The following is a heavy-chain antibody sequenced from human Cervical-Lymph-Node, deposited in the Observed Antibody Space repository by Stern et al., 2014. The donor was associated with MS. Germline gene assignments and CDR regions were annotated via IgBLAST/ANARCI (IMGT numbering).Heavy chain of an antibody. V-gene: IGHV5-51*01. D-gene: IGHD3-3*01. CDR3: ARGSGRDFFDY. CDR2: IYPGASEA. J-gene: IGHJ4*02. Sequence: VQLVQSGAEVKKPGEFLKISCKGSGYSFTNYWIGWVRQMPGKGLEWMGIIYPGASEARYSPSFKGQVPISADKSISTAYLQWSSLKASDTAMYYCARGSGRDFFDYWGQGTLVTVSS. CDR1: GYSFTNYW.